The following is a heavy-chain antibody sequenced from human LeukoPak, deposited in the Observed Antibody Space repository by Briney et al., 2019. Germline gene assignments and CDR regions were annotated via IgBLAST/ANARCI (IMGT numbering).Heavy chain of an antibody. D-gene: IGHD3-16*02. CDR2: IYYSGST. J-gene: IGHJ4*02. CDR3: ARVIIADYVWGSYRRFDY. CDR1: GGSISSSSYY. Sequence: SETLSLTCTASGGSISSSSYYWGWIRQPPGKGLEWIGSIYYSGSTYYNPSLKSRVTISVDTSKNQFSLKLSSVTAADTAVYYCARVIIADYVWGSYRRFDYWGQGTLVTVSS. V-gene: IGHV4-39*01.